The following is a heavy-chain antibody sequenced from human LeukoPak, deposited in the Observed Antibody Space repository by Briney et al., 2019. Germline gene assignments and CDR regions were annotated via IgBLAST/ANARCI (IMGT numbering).Heavy chain of an antibody. Sequence: ASVKVSCKASGYTFTSYGISWVRQAPGQGLEWMGWISAYNGNTNYAQKLQGRVTMTTDTSTSTAYMELRSLRSDDTAVYYCAGGPPTVTYYYYGMDVWGQGTTVTVSS. CDR1: GYTFTSYG. CDR3: AGGPPTVTYYYYGMDV. D-gene: IGHD4-17*01. J-gene: IGHJ6*02. CDR2: ISAYNGNT. V-gene: IGHV1-18*01.